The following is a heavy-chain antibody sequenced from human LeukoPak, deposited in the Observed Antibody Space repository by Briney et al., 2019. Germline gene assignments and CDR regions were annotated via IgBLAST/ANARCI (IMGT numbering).Heavy chain of an antibody. V-gene: IGHV3-21*01. Sequence: GGSLRLSCAASGFTFSSYSMNWVRQAPGKGLEWVSSISSSSSYIYYVDSVKGRFTISRDNAKNSLYLQMNSLRAEDTAVYYCARDDSVGVFDYWGQGTLVTVSS. D-gene: IGHD2-21*01. CDR1: GFTFSSYS. J-gene: IGHJ4*02. CDR3: ARDDSVGVFDY. CDR2: ISSSSSYI.